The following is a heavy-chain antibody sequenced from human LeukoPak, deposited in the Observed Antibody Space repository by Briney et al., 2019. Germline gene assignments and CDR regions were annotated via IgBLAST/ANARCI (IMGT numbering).Heavy chain of an antibody. Sequence: GESLRISCKGSGYSFTSYWISWVRQMPGKGLEWMGRIDPSDSYTNYSPSFQGHVTISADKSISTAYLQWSSLKASDTAMYYCARQDCSSTSCYYYFDYWGQGTLLTVSS. J-gene: IGHJ4*02. CDR1: GYSFTSYW. D-gene: IGHD2-2*01. CDR3: ARQDCSSTSCYYYFDY. CDR2: IDPSDSYT. V-gene: IGHV5-10-1*01.